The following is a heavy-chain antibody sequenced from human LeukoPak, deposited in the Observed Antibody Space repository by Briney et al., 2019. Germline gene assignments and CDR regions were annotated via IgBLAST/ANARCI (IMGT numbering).Heavy chain of an antibody. CDR3: ARESRQVPDF. D-gene: IGHD1-1*01. Sequence: ASVKVSCKTSGYTFTTNGISWVRQAPGQGLEWMGWISAYNGNTNYAQKFQGRVNMTTDTSTSTAYMELRSLRSDDTAVYYCARESRQVPDFWGQGTLVTVSS. CDR1: GYTFTTNG. CDR2: ISAYNGNT. J-gene: IGHJ4*02. V-gene: IGHV1-18*01.